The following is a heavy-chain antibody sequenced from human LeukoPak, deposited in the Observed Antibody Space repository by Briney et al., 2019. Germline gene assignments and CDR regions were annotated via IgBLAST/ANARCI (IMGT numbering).Heavy chain of an antibody. CDR3: ARERIYFGSGRDLTDARLFYYYGMDV. J-gene: IGHJ6*02. CDR2: IYSAGST. Sequence: PGGSLRLSCVASGFTVSGNCMTWVRQAPGQGLEWVSVIYSAGSTYYSDSVKGRFTISRDNSENTLYLQMNGLRAEDTAVYYCARERIYFGSGRDLTDARLFYYYGMDVWGQGTTVTVSS. D-gene: IGHD3-10*01. CDR1: GFTVSGNC. V-gene: IGHV3-53*01.